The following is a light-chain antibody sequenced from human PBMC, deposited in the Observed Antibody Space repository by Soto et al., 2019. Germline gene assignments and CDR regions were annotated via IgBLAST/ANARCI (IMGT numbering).Light chain of an antibody. Sequence: EVVVTQSPATLSVSLGGRATLSCRASQSVRTNLAWYQQKPGQAPRLLIYAASTRATGIPARFSGSGSGTEFTLTITSLQSEAFAVYYCQQYNNWPPLTFGGGTKVEIK. CDR1: QSVRTN. J-gene: IGKJ4*01. CDR3: QQYNNWPPLT. V-gene: IGKV3-15*01. CDR2: AAS.